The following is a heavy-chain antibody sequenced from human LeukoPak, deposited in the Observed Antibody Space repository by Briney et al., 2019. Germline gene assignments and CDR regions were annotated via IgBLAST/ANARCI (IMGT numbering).Heavy chain of an antibody. CDR3: ARGLWSAHRREYYFNS. Sequence: ASVKVSCKASGYTFTNYAVNWLRQAPGQRLEWMGWINAGNGDTKFSQNYQARVTITRDASASTAYMELSSLTSEDTAVYFCARGLWSAHRREYYFNSWGQGTLVTVSS. V-gene: IGHV1-3*01. D-gene: IGHD3-3*01. J-gene: IGHJ4*02. CDR2: INAGNGDT. CDR1: GYTFTNYA.